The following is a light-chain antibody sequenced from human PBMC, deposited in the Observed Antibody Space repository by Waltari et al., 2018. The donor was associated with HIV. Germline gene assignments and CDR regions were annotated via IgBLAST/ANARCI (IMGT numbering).Light chain of an antibody. CDR3: GTWDSRLSAYV. V-gene: IGLV1-51*01. CDR2: DNN. CDR1: SSNVGTYY. Sequence: QSVLTQPPSVSAAPGQRVIISCSGTSSNVGTYYVSWYQQLPGTAPILPIYDNNNPPSQIPDRFSGSKSASSATLAIPGLQTGDEADYYCGTWDSRLSAYVFGAGTRVTVL. J-gene: IGLJ1*01.